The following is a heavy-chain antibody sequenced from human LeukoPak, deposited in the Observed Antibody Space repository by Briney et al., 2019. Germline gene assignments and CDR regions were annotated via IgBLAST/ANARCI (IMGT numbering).Heavy chain of an antibody. CDR3: ARHRAAVGSFDY. D-gene: IGHD6-13*01. V-gene: IGHV3-33*01. J-gene: IGHJ4*02. CDR2: IWYDGSNK. CDR1: GFTFSSYG. Sequence: PGGSLRLSCAASGFTFSSYGMHWVRQAPGKGLEWVAVIWYDGSNKYYADSVKGRFTISGDNSKNTLYLQMNSLRAEDTAVYYCARHRAAVGSFDYWGQGTLVTVSS.